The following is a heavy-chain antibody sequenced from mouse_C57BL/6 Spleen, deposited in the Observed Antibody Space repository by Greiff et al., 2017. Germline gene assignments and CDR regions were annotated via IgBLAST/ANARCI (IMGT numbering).Heavy chain of an antibody. V-gene: IGHV1-76*01. J-gene: IGHJ2*02. D-gene: IGHD4-1*02. CDR1: GYTFTDYY. Sequence: QVQLQQPGAELVRPGASVKLSCKASGYTFTDYYIHWVKQRPGQGLEWIARIYPGSGNTYYTEKFKGKATLTVEKSSSPASMQLSSLTSEDSAVYCCARGGNWKDYWGQGTSLTVSS. CDR2: IYPGSGNT. CDR3: ARGGNWKDY.